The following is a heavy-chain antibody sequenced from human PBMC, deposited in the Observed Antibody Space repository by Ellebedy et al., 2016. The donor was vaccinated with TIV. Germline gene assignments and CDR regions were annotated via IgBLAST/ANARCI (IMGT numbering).Heavy chain of an antibody. J-gene: IGHJ4*02. V-gene: IGHV1-18*01. CDR1: AGTFSSYA. D-gene: IGHD4-17*01. CDR2: ISAYNGNT. Sequence: AASVKVSCKPSAGTFSSYAFSWVRQAPGQGLEWMGWISAYNGNTNYAQKLQGRVTMTTDTSTSTAYMELRSLRSDDTAVYYCARGTVNFDYWGQGTLVTVSS. CDR3: ARGTVNFDY.